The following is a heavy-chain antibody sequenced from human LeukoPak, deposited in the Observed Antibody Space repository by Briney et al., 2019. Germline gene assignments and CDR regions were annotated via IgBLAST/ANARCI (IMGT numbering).Heavy chain of an antibody. J-gene: IGHJ4*02. CDR1: GGSISSGGYY. D-gene: IGHD1-7*01. CDR2: IYHSGST. CDR3: ARVGRTTGGY. V-gene: IGHV4-30-2*01. Sequence: SQTLSLTCTVSGGSISSGGYYWSWIRQPPGKGLEWIGYIYHSGSTYYNPSLKSRVTISVDRSKNQFSLKLSSVTAADTAVYYCARVGRTTGGYWGQGTLVTVSS.